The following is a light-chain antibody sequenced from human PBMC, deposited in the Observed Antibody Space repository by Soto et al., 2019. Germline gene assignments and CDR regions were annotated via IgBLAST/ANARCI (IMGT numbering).Light chain of an antibody. CDR2: GVS. J-gene: IGKJ1*01. Sequence: EIVLTQSPDTLSLSPGERATLSCWASQSVDNNYLAWYQQKPGQAPRLLIFGVSSRATGIPDRFSGSGSGTDFSLTISRLEPEDFAVYYCQQYGGAPWTFGQGAKVEIK. CDR1: QSVDNNY. V-gene: IGKV3-20*01. CDR3: QQYGGAPWT.